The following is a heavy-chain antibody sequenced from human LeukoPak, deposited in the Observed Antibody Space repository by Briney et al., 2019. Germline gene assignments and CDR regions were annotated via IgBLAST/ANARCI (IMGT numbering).Heavy chain of an antibody. Sequence: SETLSLTCTVSGGSISSYYWSWIRQPPGKGLEWIGYIYYSGSTNYNPSLKSRVTISVDTSKDQFPLKLSSVTAADTAVYYCARGSYYFDYWGQGTLVTVSS. CDR1: GGSISSYY. J-gene: IGHJ4*02. CDR2: IYYSGST. V-gene: IGHV4-59*01. CDR3: ARGSYYFDY.